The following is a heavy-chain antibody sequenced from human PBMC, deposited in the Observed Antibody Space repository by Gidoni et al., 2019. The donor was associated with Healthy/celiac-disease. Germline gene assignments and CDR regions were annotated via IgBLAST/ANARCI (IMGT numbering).Heavy chain of an antibody. V-gene: IGHV4-34*01. CDR2: INHSGST. CDR3: ARGDGYNSSFDY. J-gene: IGHJ4*02. Sequence: QVQLQQWGAGLLQPSETLSLTCAVYGGSFSGYYWSWIRQPPGKGLEWIGEINHSGSTNYNPSLKSRVTISVDTSKNQFSLKLSSVTAADTAVYYCARGDGYNSSFDYWGQGTLVTVSS. CDR1: GGSFSGYY. D-gene: IGHD5-12*01.